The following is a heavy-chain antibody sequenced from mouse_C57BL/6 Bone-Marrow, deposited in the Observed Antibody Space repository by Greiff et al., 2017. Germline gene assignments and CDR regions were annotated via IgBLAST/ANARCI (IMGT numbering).Heavy chain of an antibody. D-gene: IGHD1-1*01. CDR3: ARDTTVVGPFAY. CDR2: INPSTGGT. Sequence: VQLQQSGPELVKPGASVKISCKASGYSFTGYYMNWVKQSPEKSLEWIGEINPSTGGTTYNQKFKAKATLTVDKSSSTAYMQLKSLTSEDSAVYYCARDTTVVGPFAYWGQGTLVTVSA. CDR1: GYSFTGYY. J-gene: IGHJ3*01. V-gene: IGHV1-42*01.